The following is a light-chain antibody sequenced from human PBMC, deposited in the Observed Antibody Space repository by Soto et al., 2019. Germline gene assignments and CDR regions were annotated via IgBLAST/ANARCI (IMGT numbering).Light chain of an antibody. Sequence: DIQMTQSPSSLSASLGDRVIITCRASQGIGVYLAWFQQKPGKVPRLLIYAASALQSGVPSRFSGGGSGTDFTLTINSLQPEDVATYYCQKYNSAPLTSGGGTKVDIK. CDR2: AAS. V-gene: IGKV1-27*01. CDR3: QKYNSAPLT. J-gene: IGKJ4*01. CDR1: QGIGVY.